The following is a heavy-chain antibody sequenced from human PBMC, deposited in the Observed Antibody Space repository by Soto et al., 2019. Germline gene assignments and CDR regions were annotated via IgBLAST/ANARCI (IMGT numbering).Heavy chain of an antibody. J-gene: IGHJ4*02. V-gene: IGHV3-15*07. Sequence: LRLSCAASGFTFSNAWMNFVRQAPGKGLEWVGRIKSKTDGGTTDYAAPVKGRFTISRDDSKNTLYLQMNSLKTEDTAVYYCYYGSGSYKYKFDWGQGTLVTVSS. CDR3: YYGSGSYKYKFD. CDR2: IKSKTDGGTT. D-gene: IGHD3-10*01. CDR1: GFTFSNAW.